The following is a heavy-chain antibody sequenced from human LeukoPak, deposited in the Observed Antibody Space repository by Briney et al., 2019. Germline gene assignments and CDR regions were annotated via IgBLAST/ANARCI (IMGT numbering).Heavy chain of an antibody. CDR3: TTAPYDSSGYSLDY. CDR1: GFTFSNAW. V-gene: IGHV3-15*01. D-gene: IGHD3-22*01. CDR2: IKSKTDGGTT. Sequence: PGGSLRLSCAASGFTFSNAWMSWVRQAPGKGLEWVGRIKSKTDGGTTDYAAPVKGRFTISRDNSKNTLYLQMNSLKTEDTAVYYCTTAPYDSSGYSLDYWGQGTLVTVSS. J-gene: IGHJ4*02.